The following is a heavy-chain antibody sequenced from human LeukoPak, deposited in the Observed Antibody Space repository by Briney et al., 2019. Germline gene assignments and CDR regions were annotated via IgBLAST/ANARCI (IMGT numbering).Heavy chain of an antibody. J-gene: IGHJ4*02. CDR2: ISYDGSNK. D-gene: IGHD6-25*01. V-gene: IGHV3-30*04. Sequence: PGGSLRLSCAASGFTFSSYAMHWVRQAPGKGLEWVAVISYDGSNKYYADSVKGRFTISRDNSKNTLYLQMNSLRAEDTAVYYCARGARSDFDYWGQGTLVTVSS. CDR1: GFTFSSYA. CDR3: ARGARSDFDY.